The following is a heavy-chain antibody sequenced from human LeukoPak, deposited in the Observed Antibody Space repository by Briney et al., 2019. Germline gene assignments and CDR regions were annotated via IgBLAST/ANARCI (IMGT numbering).Heavy chain of an antibody. CDR3: ARWNLGSDY. J-gene: IGHJ4*02. Sequence: GGSLRLSCAASGFTFSSYAMSWVRQAPGKGLKWLSYISSSSATKYHADSVKGRFTISRDNAKNSLYLQMNSLRAEDTGVYYCARWNLGSDYWGQGTLVTVSS. CDR1: GFTFSSYA. D-gene: IGHD1-1*01. CDR2: ISSSSATK. V-gene: IGHV3-48*04.